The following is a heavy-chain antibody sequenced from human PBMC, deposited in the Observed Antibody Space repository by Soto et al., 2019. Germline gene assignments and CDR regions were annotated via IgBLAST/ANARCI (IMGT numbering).Heavy chain of an antibody. CDR2: ISSSSSYT. D-gene: IGHD6-6*01. J-gene: IGHJ5*02. V-gene: IGHV3-11*06. Sequence: SLRLSCAASGFTFSDYYMSWIRQAPGKGLEWVSYISSSSSYTNYADSVKGRFTISRDNAKNSLYLQMNSLRAEDTAGYYCARDLSIAARPNWFDPWGQGTLVTVSS. CDR3: ARDLSIAARPNWFDP. CDR1: GFTFSDYY.